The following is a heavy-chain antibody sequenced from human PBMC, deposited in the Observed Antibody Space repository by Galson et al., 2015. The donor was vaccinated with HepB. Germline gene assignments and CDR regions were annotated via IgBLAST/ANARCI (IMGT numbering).Heavy chain of an antibody. CDR1: GFTFSSYW. J-gene: IGHJ4*02. Sequence: SLRLSCAASGFTFSSYWMSWVRQAPGKGLEWVANIKQDGSEKYYVDSVKGRFTISRDNAKNSLYLQMNSLRAEDTAVYYCAREGYWVGSVIVYWGQGTLVTVSS. D-gene: IGHD2/OR15-2a*01. V-gene: IGHV3-7*01. CDR2: IKQDGSEK. CDR3: AREGYWVGSVIVY.